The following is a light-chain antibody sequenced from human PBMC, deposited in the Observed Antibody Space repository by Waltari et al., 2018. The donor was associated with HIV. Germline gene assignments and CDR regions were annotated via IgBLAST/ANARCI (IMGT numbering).Light chain of an antibody. CDR1: KSLLYSDGNTC. CDR2: KVS. V-gene: IGKV2-30*01. Sequence: DVVLTQSPLSLPVTLGQPASISCRSNKSLLYSDGNTCLNWFLQRPGQSPRRLIYKVSNRGPRVPERFSCSGSVTEFTLKISRVEAEDVWVYSCMQGSHWSRTFGQGTKVQIK. J-gene: IGKJ1*01. CDR3: MQGSHWSRT.